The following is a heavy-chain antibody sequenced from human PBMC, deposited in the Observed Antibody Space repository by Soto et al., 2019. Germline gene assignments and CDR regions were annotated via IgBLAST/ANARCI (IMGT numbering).Heavy chain of an antibody. CDR1: GFTFSSYG. V-gene: IGHV3-30*18. CDR3: AKEHYDTLTGHYGMGV. CDR2: ISYDGSNK. D-gene: IGHD3-9*01. J-gene: IGHJ6*02. Sequence: PGGSLRLSCAASGFTFSSYGMHWVRQAPGKGLEWVAVISYDGSNKYYADSVKGRFTISRDNSKNTLYLQMNSLRAEDTAVYYCAKEHYDTLTGHYGMGVWGQGTTVTAPS.